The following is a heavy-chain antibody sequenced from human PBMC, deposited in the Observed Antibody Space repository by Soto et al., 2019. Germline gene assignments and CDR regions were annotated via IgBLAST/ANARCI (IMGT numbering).Heavy chain of an antibody. Sequence: SQTLSLTCTRCGASMSRYRWRWIRQPPGKGLECLGYISYSGSTNYNPSLKSRVTMSIDTSKNQFSLRLSSVAAADTAVYYCARHLSVRGVFDFWGQGTQVTVSS. CDR1: GASMSRYR. V-gene: IGHV4-59*08. D-gene: IGHD3-10*01. CDR2: ISYSGST. CDR3: ARHLSVRGVFDF. J-gene: IGHJ4*02.